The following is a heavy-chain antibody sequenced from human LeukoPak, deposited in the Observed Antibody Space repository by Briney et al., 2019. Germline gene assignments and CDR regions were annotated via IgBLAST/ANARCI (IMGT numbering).Heavy chain of an antibody. CDR2: ISTYDGNT. CDR3: ARDQPRRGPGGHDY. D-gene: IGHD3-16*01. CDR1: GYTFTTYG. Sequence: ASVKVSCKASGYTFTTYGINWVRQAPGQGLEWMGWISTYDGNTNYAQKLRGRVSMIRDTSTSTAHLELRSLRSDDTAVYYCARDQPRRGPGGHDYWGQGTLVTVSS. V-gene: IGHV1-18*01. J-gene: IGHJ4*02.